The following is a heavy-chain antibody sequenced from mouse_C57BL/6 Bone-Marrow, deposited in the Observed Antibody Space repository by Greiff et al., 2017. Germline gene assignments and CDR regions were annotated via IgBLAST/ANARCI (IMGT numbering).Heavy chain of an antibody. Sequence: QVQLQQPGAELVTPGASVKLSCKASGYTFTSYWMHWVKQRPGQGLEWIGEIDPSDSYTNYNQKFKGKSTLTVDKSSSTAYMQLSSLTSEDSAVYYCARWGTTVVGDVWGTGTTVTVSS. J-gene: IGHJ1*03. CDR1: GYTFTSYW. D-gene: IGHD1-1*01. V-gene: IGHV1-69*01. CDR3: ARWGTTVVGDV. CDR2: IDPSDSYT.